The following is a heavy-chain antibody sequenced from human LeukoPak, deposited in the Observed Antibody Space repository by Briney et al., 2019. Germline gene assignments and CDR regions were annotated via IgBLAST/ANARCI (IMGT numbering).Heavy chain of an antibody. CDR1: GFTFSGYS. Sequence: GGSLRLSCAASGFTFSGYSIHWVRQAPGKGLEWVAVISYDGSNKYYADSVKGRFTISRDNSKNTLYLQMNSLRAEDTAVYYCATCPILTGYYSDDYWGQGTLVTVSS. V-gene: IGHV3-30-3*01. D-gene: IGHD3-9*01. CDR2: ISYDGSNK. CDR3: ATCPILTGYYSDDY. J-gene: IGHJ4*02.